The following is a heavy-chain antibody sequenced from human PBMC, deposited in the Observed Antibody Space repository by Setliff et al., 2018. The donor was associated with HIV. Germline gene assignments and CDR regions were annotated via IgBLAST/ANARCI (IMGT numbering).Heavy chain of an antibody. CDR3: ASRSSYVPLYYYYMDV. D-gene: IGHD3-16*01. J-gene: IGHJ6*03. CDR2: SNHVGRT. Sequence: SETLSLTCAVYGGSLSGHYWSWIRQPPGKGLEWIGESNHVGRTNYNPSLKSRVTISVDTSKNQFSLKLSSVTAADTAVYYCASRSSYVPLYYYYMDVWGKGTTVTVSS. V-gene: IGHV4-34*01. CDR1: GGSLSGHY.